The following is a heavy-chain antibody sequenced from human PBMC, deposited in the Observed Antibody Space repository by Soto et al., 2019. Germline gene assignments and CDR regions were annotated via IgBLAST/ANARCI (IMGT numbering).Heavy chain of an antibody. V-gene: IGHV3-11*06. Sequence: GGSLRLSCAASGFTFSDYYMSWIRQAPGKGLEWVSYISSSSSYTNYADSVKGRFTISRDNAKNSLYLQMNSLRAEDTAVYYCARGGSGWYIDYWGQGTLVTVSS. CDR1: GFTFSDYY. CDR2: ISSSSSYT. J-gene: IGHJ4*02. CDR3: ARGGSGWYIDY. D-gene: IGHD6-19*01.